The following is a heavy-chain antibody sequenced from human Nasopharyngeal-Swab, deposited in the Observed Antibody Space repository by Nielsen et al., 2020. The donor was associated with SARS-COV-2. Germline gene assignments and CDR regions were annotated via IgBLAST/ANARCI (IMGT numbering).Heavy chain of an antibody. J-gene: IGHJ4*02. D-gene: IGHD1-26*01. CDR2: ISSSSSYI. CDR1: GFTFSSYS. Sequence: GGSLRLSCAASGFTFSSYSMNWVRQAPGKGLEWVSSISSSSSYIYYADSVKGRFTISRDNAKNSLYLQMNSLRAEDTALYYCAKAPGWELLDYFDYWGQGTLVTVSS. CDR3: AKAPGWELLDYFDY. V-gene: IGHV3-21*04.